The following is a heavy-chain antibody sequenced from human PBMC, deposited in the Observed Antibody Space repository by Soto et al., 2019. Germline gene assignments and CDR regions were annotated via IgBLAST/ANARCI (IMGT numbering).Heavy chain of an antibody. CDR2: INTDGSST. CDR1: GFSFSSYW. V-gene: IGHV3-74*01. Sequence: EVQLVESGGGLVQPGGSLRLSCADSGFSFSSYWLHWVRQGPGKGLVWVSRINTDGSSTNDADSVKGRFTISRDNAKNRVSLQMNSLRAEDTAVNYCARSPGGYYIDWGQGTMVTVSS. J-gene: IGHJ3*01. CDR3: ARSPGGYYID. D-gene: IGHD3-9*01.